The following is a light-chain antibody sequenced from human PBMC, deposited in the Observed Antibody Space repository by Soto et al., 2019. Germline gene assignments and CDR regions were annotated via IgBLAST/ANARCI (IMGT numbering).Light chain of an antibody. CDR3: QQYHSYSGT. CDR1: QSISSW. CDR2: DAS. V-gene: IGKV1-5*01. J-gene: IGKJ1*01. Sequence: DIQMTQSPSTLSASVGDRVTITCRASQSISSWLAWYQQKPGKAPKLLIYDASSLESGVPSRFSGSGSGTEFTLTLSSLQPDAFATYYCQQYHSYSGTFGQGTKVKIK.